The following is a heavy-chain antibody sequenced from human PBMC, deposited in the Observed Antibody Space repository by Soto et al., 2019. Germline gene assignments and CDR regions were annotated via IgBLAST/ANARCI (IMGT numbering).Heavy chain of an antibody. V-gene: IGHV4-39*01. CDR3: ARHTPAISISDH. Sequence: QLQLQESGPGLVKPSETLSLTCTVSGGSISSSSYYWGWIRQPPGKGLEWIGSIYYSGSTYYNPSLKGRVTISGDTSKNQFSLKLSSVTAADTAVYYCARHTPAISISDHWGQGTLVTVSS. CDR2: IYYSGST. D-gene: IGHD2-15*01. CDR1: GGSISSSSYY. J-gene: IGHJ4*02.